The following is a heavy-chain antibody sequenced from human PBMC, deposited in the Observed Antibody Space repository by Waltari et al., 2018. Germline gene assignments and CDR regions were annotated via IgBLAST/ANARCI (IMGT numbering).Heavy chain of an antibody. J-gene: IGHJ4*02. Sequence: QVQLQQWGAGLLKPSETLSLTCAVYGGSFSGYYWSWTRQPPGKGLELIGEINHSGSTNYNPSLKSRVTISVDTSKNQFSLKLSSVAAADTAVYYCARGGYCGGDCYVDYWGQGTLVTVSS. V-gene: IGHV4-34*01. CDR2: INHSGST. D-gene: IGHD2-21*02. CDR3: ARGGYCGGDCYVDY. CDR1: GGSFSGYY.